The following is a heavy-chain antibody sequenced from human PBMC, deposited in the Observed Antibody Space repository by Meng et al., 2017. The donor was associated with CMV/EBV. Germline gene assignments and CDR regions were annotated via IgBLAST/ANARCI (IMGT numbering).Heavy chain of an antibody. Sequence: ASVKVSCKASGYTFTGYYMHWVRQAPGQGLEWMGWINPNSGGTNYAQKFQGRVTMTRDTSISTAYMELSRLRSDDTAVYYCARDEPKTLVVVPAATTYYYYYGMDVWGQGTTVTVSS. D-gene: IGHD2-2*01. CDR1: GYTFTGYY. CDR3: ARDEPKTLVVVPAATTYYYYYGMDV. V-gene: IGHV1-2*02. J-gene: IGHJ6*02. CDR2: INPNSGGT.